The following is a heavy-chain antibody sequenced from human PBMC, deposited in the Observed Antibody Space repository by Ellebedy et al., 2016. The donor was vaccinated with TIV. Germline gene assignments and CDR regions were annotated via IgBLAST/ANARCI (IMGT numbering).Heavy chain of an antibody. Sequence: GGSLRLSCAASGFTLSNYAMHWVRQAPGKGLEWVAVIPDDGSNKFYAESVKGRFTFSRDNSKNTLYLQMNRLRAEDTAVYYCARDMGHCTTTSCFGFDSWGQGTLVSVSS. V-gene: IGHV3-30*04. CDR2: IPDDGSNK. CDR1: GFTLSNYA. D-gene: IGHD2-2*01. CDR3: ARDMGHCTTTSCFGFDS. J-gene: IGHJ4*02.